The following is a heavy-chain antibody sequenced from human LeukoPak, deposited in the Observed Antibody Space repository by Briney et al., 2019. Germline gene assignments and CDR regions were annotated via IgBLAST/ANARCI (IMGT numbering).Heavy chain of an antibody. D-gene: IGHD2-21*02. CDR1: GGSFSGYY. CDR2: INHSGST. J-gene: IGHJ4*02. Sequence: SETLSLTCAVYGGSFSGYYWSWIRQPPGKGLEWIGEINHSGSTIYNPSLKSRVTISVDTSKNQFSLKLSSVTAADTAVYYCARGATQAYCGGDCPNFDYWGQGTLVTVSS. V-gene: IGHV4-34*01. CDR3: ARGATQAYCGGDCPNFDY.